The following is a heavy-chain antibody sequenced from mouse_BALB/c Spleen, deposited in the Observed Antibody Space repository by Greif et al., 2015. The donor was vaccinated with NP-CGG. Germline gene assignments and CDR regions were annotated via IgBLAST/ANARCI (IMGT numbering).Heavy chain of an antibody. CDR1: GYTFTSYW. Sequence: LQQSGSELVRPGASVKLSCEASGYTFTSYWMHWVKQRPGQGLEWIGNIYPGSGSTNYDGKFKSKATLTVDTSSSTAYMQLSSLTSEDSAVYYCTRCITTASWFAYWGQGTLVTVSA. CDR2: IYPGSGST. CDR3: TRCITTASWFAY. J-gene: IGHJ3*01. D-gene: IGHD1-2*01. V-gene: IGHV1S22*01.